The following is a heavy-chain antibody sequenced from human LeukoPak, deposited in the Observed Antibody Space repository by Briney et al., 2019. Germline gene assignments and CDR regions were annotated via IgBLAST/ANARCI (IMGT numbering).Heavy chain of an antibody. V-gene: IGHV1-2*02. CDR1: RYTFTGYY. CDR3: ARDVGEYCSSTNCYASHY. CDR2: INPDSGDT. J-gene: IGHJ4*02. D-gene: IGHD2-2*01. Sequence: ASVKVSCKASRYTFTGYYIHWVRQAPGQGLEWMGWINPDSGDTNYAQRFQGRATMTRDTSITTAYMELSSLRSDDTAVYYCARDVGEYCSSTNCYASHYWGQGTLVTVSS.